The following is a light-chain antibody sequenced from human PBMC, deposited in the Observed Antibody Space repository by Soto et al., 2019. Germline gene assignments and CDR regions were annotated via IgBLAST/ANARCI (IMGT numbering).Light chain of an antibody. CDR1: QTISTW. Sequence: IQMTQSPSTLSASVGDRVTFTCRASQTISTWLAWYQQKPGEAPKLLIYKASTLEVGVPSRFSASGSGTEFTLTINTLQPADFATYYCQQYISYPITFGQGTRLEIK. V-gene: IGKV1-5*03. J-gene: IGKJ5*01. CDR2: KAS. CDR3: QQYISYPIT.